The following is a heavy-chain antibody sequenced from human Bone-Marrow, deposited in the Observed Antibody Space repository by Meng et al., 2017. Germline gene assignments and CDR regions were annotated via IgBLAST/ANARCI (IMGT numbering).Heavy chain of an antibody. CDR2: IRNKAYGGTV. J-gene: IGHJ4*01. V-gene: IGHV3-49*03. CDR1: GFTFGDYA. D-gene: IGHD4-17*01. CDR3: TRVFGDYGNYYSDY. Sequence: GGSLRLSCTASGFTFGDYAMSWFRQAPGKGLEWIGVIRNKAYGGTVVYAASVKGRFSISRDESKGIAFLQMNSLKTEDTALYYCTRVFGDYGNYYSDYWGHGNPV.